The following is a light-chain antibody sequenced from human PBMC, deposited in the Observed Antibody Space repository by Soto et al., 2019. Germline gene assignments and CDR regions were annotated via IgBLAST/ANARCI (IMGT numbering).Light chain of an antibody. CDR2: SAS. CDR3: LQHNTSPLT. J-gene: IGKJ4*01. CDR1: QGISND. Sequence: DIQMTQSPSSLSASVGDRVTITCRASQGISNDLGWYQQKPGKAPKWLIYSASSLPSGVTSRFSGRGSGTEFTLTISCLQTADFATYYCLQHNTSPLTFGGGTKVEIK. V-gene: IGKV1-17*01.